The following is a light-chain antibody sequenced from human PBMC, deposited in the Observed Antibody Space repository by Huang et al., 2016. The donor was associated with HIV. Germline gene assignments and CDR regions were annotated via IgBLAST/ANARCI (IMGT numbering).Light chain of an antibody. CDR1: QSVSIN. CDR2: GVS. J-gene: IGKJ1*01. CDR3: QQYNNWPRT. V-gene: IGKV3-15*01. Sequence: EIVMTQSPATLSVSPGEGATLSCRASQSVSINLAWFQQKPGQPPRLLIYGVSTRATGIPARFSGIGSETEFTLTISSLQSEDFAVYYCQQYNNWPRTFGQGTKVEI.